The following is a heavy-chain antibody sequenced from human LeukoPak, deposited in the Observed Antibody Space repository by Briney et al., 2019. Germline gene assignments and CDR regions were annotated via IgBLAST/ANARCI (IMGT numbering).Heavy chain of an antibody. CDR2: MNPNSGNT. CDR1: GYTFTSYD. J-gene: IGHJ4*02. CDR3: ARSVGYSRSDY. V-gene: IGHV1-8*03. Sequence: ASVKVSCKASGYTFTSYDINLVRQATGQGLEWMGWMNPNSGNTGYAQKFQGRVTITRNTSISTAYMELSSLRSEDTAVYYCARSVGYSRSDYWGQGTLVTVSS. D-gene: IGHD6-13*01.